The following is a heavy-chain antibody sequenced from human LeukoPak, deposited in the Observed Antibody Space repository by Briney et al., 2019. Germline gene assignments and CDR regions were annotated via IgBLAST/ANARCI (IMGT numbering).Heavy chain of an antibody. D-gene: IGHD3-3*01. CDR1: GGSFSGYY. V-gene: IGHV4-34*01. Sequence: SETLSLTCAVYGGSFSGYYWGWIRQPPGKGLEWIGEINHSGSTNYNPSLKSRVTISVDTSKNQFSLKLSSVTAADTAVYYCARGPPAYYDFWSGRTLTIIFDYWGQGTLVTVSS. CDR3: ARGPPAYYDFWSGRTLTIIFDY. CDR2: INHSGST. J-gene: IGHJ4*02.